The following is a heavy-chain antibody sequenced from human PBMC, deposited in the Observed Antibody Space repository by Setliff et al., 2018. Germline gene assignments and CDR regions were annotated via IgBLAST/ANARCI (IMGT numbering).Heavy chain of an antibody. Sequence: GASVKVSCKASGYTFTNYAIHWVRQAPGQRLEWMGWINAGNGNTKYSQKFQGRVTITRDASASTAYMELSSLRSEDTAVYYCAISTIFGVVSPTPDAFDIWGQGTMVTVSS. D-gene: IGHD3-3*01. CDR2: INAGNGNT. CDR3: AISTIFGVVSPTPDAFDI. CDR1: GYTFTNYA. J-gene: IGHJ3*02. V-gene: IGHV1-3*01.